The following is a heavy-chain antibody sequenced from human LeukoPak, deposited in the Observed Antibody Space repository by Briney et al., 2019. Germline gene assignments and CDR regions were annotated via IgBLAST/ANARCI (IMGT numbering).Heavy chain of an antibody. Sequence: GGSLRLSCAASGFTFSSYGMHWVRQAPGKGLEWVAVIWYDGSNKYYADSVKGRFTISRDNPKNTLYLQMNSLRAEDTAVYYCARDTNYLSGGVLGYWGQGTLVTVSS. V-gene: IGHV3-33*01. CDR2: IWYDGSNK. J-gene: IGHJ4*02. CDR1: GFTFSSYG. CDR3: ARDTNYLSGGVLGY. D-gene: IGHD5-24*01.